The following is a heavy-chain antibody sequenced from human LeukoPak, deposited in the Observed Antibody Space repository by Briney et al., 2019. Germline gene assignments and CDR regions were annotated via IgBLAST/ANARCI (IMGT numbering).Heavy chain of an antibody. Sequence: GASVKVSCKASGYTFTGYYMHWVRQAPGQGLEWMGWINPNSGGTNYAQKFQGRVTMTRDTSISTAYMELGRLRSDDTAVYYCARGLDSGSYQPFDYWGQGTLVTVSS. D-gene: IGHD1-26*01. CDR1: GYTFTGYY. CDR3: ARGLDSGSYQPFDY. CDR2: INPNSGGT. J-gene: IGHJ4*02. V-gene: IGHV1-2*02.